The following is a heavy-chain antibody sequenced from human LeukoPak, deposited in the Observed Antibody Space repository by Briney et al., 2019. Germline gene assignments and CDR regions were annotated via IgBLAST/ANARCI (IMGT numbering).Heavy chain of an antibody. CDR2: IKQGESER. V-gene: IGHV3-7*04. CDR3: ARGDNSAFDI. J-gene: IGHJ3*02. Sequence: GGSLRLSCAASGFTLRSYRMNWVRQAPGKGLEWVASIKQGESERYYVDSVNGRFTISRDNAKNSLYLQMNSLRAEDTAVYYCARGDNSAFDIWGQGTMVTVSS. D-gene: IGHD3-22*01. CDR1: GFTLRSYR.